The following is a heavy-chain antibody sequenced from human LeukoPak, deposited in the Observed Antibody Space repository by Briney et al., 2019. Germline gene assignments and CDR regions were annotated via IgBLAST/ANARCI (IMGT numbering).Heavy chain of an antibody. D-gene: IGHD5-24*01. V-gene: IGHV4-34*01. J-gene: IGHJ4*02. CDR2: INHSGST. CDR1: GGSFRGYY. Sequence: SETLSLTCAVYGGSFRGYYWSWIRQPPGKGLEWIGEINHSGSTNYNPSLKSRVTISVDTSKNQFSLKLSSVTAADTAVYYCARVDGDGYNIPDYWGQGTLVTVSS. CDR3: ARVDGDGYNIPDY.